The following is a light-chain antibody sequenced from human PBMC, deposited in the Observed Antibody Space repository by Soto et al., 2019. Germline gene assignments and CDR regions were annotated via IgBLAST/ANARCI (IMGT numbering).Light chain of an antibody. CDR1: SSDIGAYNY. J-gene: IGLJ3*02. Sequence: QSDLTQPPSASGSPGQSVTISCTGTSSDIGAYNYVSWYQQHPGKAPKLMIHEVSKRPSGVPDRFSGSKSGNTASLTVSGLQAEDEADYYCSSYAGSNDRWVFGGGTKVTVL. CDR3: SSYAGSNDRWV. V-gene: IGLV2-8*01. CDR2: EVS.